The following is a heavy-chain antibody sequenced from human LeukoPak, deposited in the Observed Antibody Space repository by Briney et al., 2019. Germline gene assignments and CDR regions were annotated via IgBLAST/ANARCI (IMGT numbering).Heavy chain of an antibody. CDR1: GYTFINYA. CDR3: ARESQGRYCSGGSCYDSYYYGMDV. J-gene: IGHJ6*02. V-gene: IGHV1-3*01. Sequence: ASVKVSCKASGYTFINYAMHWVRQAPGQRLEWMAWINVANGNPKYSQKFQGRVTITRDTSASTAYMELSSLRSEDTAVYYCARESQGRYCSGGSCYDSYYYGMDVWGQGTTVTVSS. CDR2: INVANGNP. D-gene: IGHD2-15*01.